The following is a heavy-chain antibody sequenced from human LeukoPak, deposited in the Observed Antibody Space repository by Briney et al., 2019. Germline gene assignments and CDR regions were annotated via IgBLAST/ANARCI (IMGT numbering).Heavy chain of an antibody. CDR3: ARNILFAFDI. D-gene: IGHD2/OR15-2a*01. Sequence: PGGSLRLSCAASGLTVSSSYMSWVRQAPGKGLEWVSIIYNDGSTYYADSMKGRFTISRDNSKNTLYLQVNSLRAEDPAMYYCARNILFAFDIWGQGTMVTVSS. J-gene: IGHJ3*02. CDR1: GLTVSSSY. V-gene: IGHV3-53*01. CDR2: IYNDGST.